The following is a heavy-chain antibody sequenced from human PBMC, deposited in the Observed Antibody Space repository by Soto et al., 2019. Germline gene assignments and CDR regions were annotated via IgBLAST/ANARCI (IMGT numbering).Heavy chain of an antibody. CDR3: ARWSYLDY. CDR2: ISGSDGKT. CDR1: GFSFGSYA. Sequence: GGSLRLSCAASGFSFGSYALSWVRQAPGKGLEWVSTISGSDGKTFYADSVEGLFYISRDTSQSTLYLQMNSLRADDTAMYYCARWSYLDYWGQGTRVTVSS. V-gene: IGHV3-23*01. J-gene: IGHJ4*02. D-gene: IGHD3-3*01.